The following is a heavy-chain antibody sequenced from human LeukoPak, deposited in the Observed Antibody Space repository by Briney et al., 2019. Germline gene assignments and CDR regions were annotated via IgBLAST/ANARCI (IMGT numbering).Heavy chain of an antibody. CDR1: GYTFINYV. Sequence: ASVKVSCKASGYTFINYVIIWVRQAPGQGLEWMGWISTYNDNTNYAQRLQGRVTMTRDTSTSTAYMELTRLEFDDTAIYYCARGLLVHESGGSGWYHLWGQGTLVTVSS. CDR2: ISTYNDNT. D-gene: IGHD6-19*01. V-gene: IGHV1-18*01. CDR3: ARGLLVHESGGSGWYHL. J-gene: IGHJ4*02.